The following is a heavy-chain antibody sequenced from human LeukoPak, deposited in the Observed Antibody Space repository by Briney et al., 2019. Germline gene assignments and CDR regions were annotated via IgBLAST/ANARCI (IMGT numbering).Heavy chain of an antibody. CDR1: GYTLTSYG. CDR3: ARDPGIAAAGTWSY. V-gene: IGHV1-18*04. J-gene: IGHJ4*02. CDR2: ISAYNGNT. Sequence: ASVKVSCKASGYTLTSYGISWVRQAPGQGLEWMGWISAYNGNTNYAQKLQGRVTMTTDTSTSTAYMGLRSLRSDDTAVYYCARDPGIAAAGTWSYWGQGTLVTVSS. D-gene: IGHD6-13*01.